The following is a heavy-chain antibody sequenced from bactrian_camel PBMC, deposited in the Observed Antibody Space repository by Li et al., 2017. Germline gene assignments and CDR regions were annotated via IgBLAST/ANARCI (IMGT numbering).Heavy chain of an antibody. Sequence: VQLVESGGGSVRDGGSLNLTCTASGFTIDRSEMAWYRQAPGAECEGVALIYNDDGRTFFADSVKGRFTISRDNAKSTVYLQMDSLKPEDTAMYYCAADFDPTQWLVASKHHWGQGTQVTVS. CDR3: AADFDPTQWLVASKHH. D-gene: IGHD6*01. CDR2: IYNDDGRT. J-gene: IGHJ4*01. CDR1: GFTIDRSE. V-gene: IGHV3S63*01.